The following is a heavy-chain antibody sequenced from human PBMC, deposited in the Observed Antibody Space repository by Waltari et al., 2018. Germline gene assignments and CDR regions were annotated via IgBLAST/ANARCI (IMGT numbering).Heavy chain of an antibody. CDR2: IYTGDSDI. Sequence: EEQLVQSGAEVKKPGESLKSSCKGSGFTFNSYWIAWVRQLPGQGLEWMGIIYTGDSDIRYSPSFDGQVSISVDKSINTAYLQWRSLKASDTGIYYCARRGSGGKTPQYYYAMDVWGQGTTVTVSS. J-gene: IGHJ6*02. CDR3: ARRGSGGKTPQYYYAMDV. V-gene: IGHV5-51*03. CDR1: GFTFNSYW. D-gene: IGHD6-25*01.